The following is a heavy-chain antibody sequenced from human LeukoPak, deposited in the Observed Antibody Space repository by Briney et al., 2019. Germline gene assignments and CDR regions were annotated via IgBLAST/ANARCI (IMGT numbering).Heavy chain of an antibody. D-gene: IGHD5-12*01. V-gene: IGHV5-51*01. CDR1: GYSFTSYW. Sequence: KPGESLKISCKGSGYSFTSYWIGWVRQMPGKGLEWMGIIYPGGSDTRYSPSFQGQVTISADKSISTAYLQWSSLKASDTAMYYCARSGYDYDYYYYMDVWGKGTTVTVSS. J-gene: IGHJ6*03. CDR3: ARSGYDYDYYYYMDV. CDR2: IYPGGSDT.